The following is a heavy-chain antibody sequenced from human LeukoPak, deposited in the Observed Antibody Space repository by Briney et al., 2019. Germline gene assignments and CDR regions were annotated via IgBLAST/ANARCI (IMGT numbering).Heavy chain of an antibody. V-gene: IGHV3-7*01. Sequence: GGSLRLSCAASGFTFSSYCMSCLRQAPGKGLEGVANIKQDGSEKYYVDYVKGRFPISRDNAKNSLYLQMNSVRAEDTAVYYCARRNGRDYWVQGTLVTVSA. J-gene: IGHJ4*02. CDR3: ARRNGRDY. CDR1: GFTFSSYC. CDR2: IKQDGSEK.